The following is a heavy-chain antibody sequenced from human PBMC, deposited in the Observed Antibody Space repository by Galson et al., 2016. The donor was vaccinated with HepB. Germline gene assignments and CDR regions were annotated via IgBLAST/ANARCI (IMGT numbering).Heavy chain of an antibody. CDR2: IYYSGST. V-gene: IGHV4-31*03. Sequence: TLSLTCTVSGGSVSRGGYYWSWIRQHPGKGLEWIGYIYYSGSTYYNPSLESRVTISVDPSKNQFSLKLSSVTAADTAVYYCARGDLHYYDSSGYYLPYYYFDFWGQGTLVTVSS. D-gene: IGHD3-22*01. J-gene: IGHJ4*02. CDR1: GGSVSRGGYY. CDR3: ARGDLHYYDSSGYYLPYYYFDF.